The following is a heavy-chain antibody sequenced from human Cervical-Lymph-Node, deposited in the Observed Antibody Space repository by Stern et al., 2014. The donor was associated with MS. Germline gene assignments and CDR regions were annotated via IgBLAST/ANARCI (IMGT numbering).Heavy chain of an antibody. CDR2: IFPGGSDI. CDR3: ARQRYFDY. J-gene: IGHJ4*02. Sequence: EVQLVESGPEVKRPGESLKISCQASGYTFXSYWIGWVXQMPGKGLEWIAIIFPGGSDIRYSPSFQGQVTISADKSSSTAYLQWNNLKASDTAIYYCARQRYFDYWGQGTLVTVSS. V-gene: IGHV5-51*01. CDR1: GYTFXSYW.